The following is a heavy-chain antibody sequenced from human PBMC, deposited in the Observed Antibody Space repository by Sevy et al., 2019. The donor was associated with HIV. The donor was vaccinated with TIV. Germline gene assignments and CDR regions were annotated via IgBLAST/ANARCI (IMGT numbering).Heavy chain of an antibody. J-gene: IGHJ3*02. Sequence: GGSLRLSCAASGFTFSDYYMSWIRQAPGKGLEWVSYISSSGSTIYYADSVKGRFTISRDNAKNSMYLQMKSLRAEDTAVYYCARDIHPDYYDSSGYYHHAFDIWGQGTMVTVSS. D-gene: IGHD3-22*01. V-gene: IGHV3-11*01. CDR1: GFTFSDYY. CDR3: ARDIHPDYYDSSGYYHHAFDI. CDR2: ISSSGSTI.